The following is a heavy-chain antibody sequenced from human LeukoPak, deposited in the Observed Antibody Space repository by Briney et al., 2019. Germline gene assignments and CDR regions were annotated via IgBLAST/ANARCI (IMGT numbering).Heavy chain of an antibody. CDR3: ARDPGEKSSSSIN. J-gene: IGHJ4*02. D-gene: IGHD6-6*01. CDR1: GFTFSSYS. V-gene: IGHV3-21*01. Sequence: GGSLRLSCAASGFTFSSYSMNWVRQAPGKGLEWVSSISSSSSYIYYADSVKGRFTISRDNAKNSLYLQMNSLRAEDTAVYYCARDPGEKSSSSINWGQGTLVTVSS. CDR2: ISSSSSYI.